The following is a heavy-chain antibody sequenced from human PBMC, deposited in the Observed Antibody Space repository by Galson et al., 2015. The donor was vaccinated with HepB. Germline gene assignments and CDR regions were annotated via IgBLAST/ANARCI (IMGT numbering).Heavy chain of an antibody. CDR3: ARVASGVQGVTNMGGAFDI. CDR1: GGTFSSYA. J-gene: IGHJ3*02. CDR2: IIPILGIA. V-gene: IGHV1-69*10. Sequence: SVKVSCKASGGTFSSYAISWVRQAPGQGLEWMGGIIPILGIANYAQKFQGRVTITADKSTSTAYMELSSLRSEDTAVYYCARVASGVQGVTNMGGAFDIWGQGTMVTVSS. D-gene: IGHD3-10*01.